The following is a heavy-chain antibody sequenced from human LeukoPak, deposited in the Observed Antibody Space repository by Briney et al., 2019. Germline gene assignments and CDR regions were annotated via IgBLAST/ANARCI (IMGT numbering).Heavy chain of an antibody. D-gene: IGHD3-9*01. V-gene: IGHV3-74*01. CDR1: GFTFSSYW. J-gene: IGHJ5*02. CDR2: INSDGSST. Sequence: PGRSLRLSCAASGFTFSSYWMHWVRQAPGKGLVWVSRINSDGSSTSYADSVKGRFTISRDNAKNTLYLQMNSLRAEDTAVYYCAREGYDILTGSSWFDPWGQGTLVTVSS. CDR3: AREGYDILTGSSWFDP.